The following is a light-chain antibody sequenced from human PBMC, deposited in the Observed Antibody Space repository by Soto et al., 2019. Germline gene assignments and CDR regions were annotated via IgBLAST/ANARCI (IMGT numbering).Light chain of an antibody. CDR1: NIGSKN. Sequence: SYELTQPLSVSVALGQTARITCGGNNIGSKNVHWYQQKPGQAPVLVIYNDNNRPSGIPERFSGSNSGSTATLTISRAQAGDEADYYCQVWDTSTALIGGGTKLTGL. CDR2: NDN. V-gene: IGLV3-9*01. J-gene: IGLJ2*01. CDR3: QVWDTSTAL.